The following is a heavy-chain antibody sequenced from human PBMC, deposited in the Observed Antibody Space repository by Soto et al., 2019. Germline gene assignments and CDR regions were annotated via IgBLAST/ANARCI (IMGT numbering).Heavy chain of an antibody. CDR1: GFTFSSYS. J-gene: IGHJ3*02. CDR2: ISSSSSYI. V-gene: IGHV3-21*01. D-gene: IGHD6-19*01. Sequence: GGSLRLSCAASGFTFSSYSMNWVRQAPGKGLEWVSSISSSSSYIYYADSVKGRFTISRDNAKNSLYLQMNSLRAEDTAVYYCARDMGGEDDDPGIAVAGTYAFDIWGQGTMVTVSS. CDR3: ARDMGGEDDDPGIAVAGTYAFDI.